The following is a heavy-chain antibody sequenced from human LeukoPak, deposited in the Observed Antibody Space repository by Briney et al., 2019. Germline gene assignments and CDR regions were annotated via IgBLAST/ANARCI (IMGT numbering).Heavy chain of an antibody. Sequence: SETLSLTCAVSGFSISSDYYWCWLRQPAGELLGWIGNIYHDGNTYYNPSLKSRLTVSVDKSQNQFSLTLSSVAAADTAVYFCARLTASRRAFDMWGQGTKVTVSS. D-gene: IGHD2-2*01. CDR2: IYHDGNT. J-gene: IGHJ3*02. V-gene: IGHV4-38-2*01. CDR3: ARLTASRRAFDM. CDR1: GFSISSDYY.